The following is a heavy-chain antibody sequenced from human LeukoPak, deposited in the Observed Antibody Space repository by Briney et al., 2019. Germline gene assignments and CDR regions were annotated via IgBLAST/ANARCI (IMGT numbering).Heavy chain of an antibody. CDR2: ISSSSSTI. V-gene: IGHV3-48*01. D-gene: IGHD1-26*01. J-gene: IGHJ6*02. Sequence: GGSLRLSCAASGFTFSSYSMNWVRQAPGKGLEWVSYISSSSSTIYYADSVKGRFTISRDNAKNTLYLQMNSLRAEDTAVYYCAREELPYYYGMDVWGQGTTVTVSS. CDR3: AREELPYYYGMDV. CDR1: GFTFSSYS.